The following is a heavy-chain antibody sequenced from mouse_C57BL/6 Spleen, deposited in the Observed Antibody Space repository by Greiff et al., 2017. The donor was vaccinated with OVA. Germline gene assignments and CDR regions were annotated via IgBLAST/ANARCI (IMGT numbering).Heavy chain of an antibody. CDR1: GYTFTSYW. J-gene: IGHJ2*01. CDR2: IYPSDSET. D-gene: IGHD2-3*01. V-gene: IGHV1-61*01. CDR3: ARLGYDGYTVDY. Sequence: QVQLKQPGAELVRPGSSVKLSCKASGYTFTSYWMDWVKQRPGQGLEWIGNIYPSDSETHYNQKFKDKATLTVDKSSSTAYMQLSSLTSEDSAVYYCARLGYDGYTVDYWGQGTTLTVSS.